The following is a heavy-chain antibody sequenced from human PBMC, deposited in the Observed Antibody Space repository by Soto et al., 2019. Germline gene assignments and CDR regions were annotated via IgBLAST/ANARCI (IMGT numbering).Heavy chain of an antibody. CDR2: INPSGGST. CDR3: ARVGDGYNYRGTVGDAFDI. D-gene: IGHD5-12*01. J-gene: IGHJ3*02. Sequence: ASVKVSCKASGYTFTSYYMHWVRQAPGQGLEWMGIINPSGGSTSYAQKFQGRVTMTRDTSTSTVYMELSSLRSEDTAVYYCARVGDGYNYRGTVGDAFDILGQGTMVTVS. CDR1: GYTFTSYY. V-gene: IGHV1-46*01.